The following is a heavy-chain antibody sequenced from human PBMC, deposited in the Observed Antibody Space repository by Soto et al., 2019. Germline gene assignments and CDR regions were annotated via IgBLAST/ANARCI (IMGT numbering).Heavy chain of an antibody. CDR2: ISAYNGNT. CDR1: GYTFTSYG. D-gene: IGHD1-7*01. V-gene: IGHV1-18*01. Sequence: ASVKVSCKASGYTFTSYGISWVRQAPGQGLEWMGWISAYNGNTNYAQKLQGRVTMTTDTSTSTAYMELRSLRSDDTAVYYCARDRGYIWNYVCDYWGQGTLVTVSS. J-gene: IGHJ4*02. CDR3: ARDRGYIWNYVCDY.